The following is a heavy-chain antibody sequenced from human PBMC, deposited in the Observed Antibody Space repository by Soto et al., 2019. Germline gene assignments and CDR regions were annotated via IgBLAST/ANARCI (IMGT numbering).Heavy chain of an antibody. J-gene: IGHJ6*02. V-gene: IGHV1-8*01. CDR1: GYTFTSYD. CDR2: MNPNSGNT. Sequence: QVQLVQSGAEVKKPGASVKVSCKASGYTFTSYDINWVRQATGQGLEWMGWMNPNSGNTGYAQKFQGRVTMTRTTSISTAYMELSSLSSEDTAVYYFARERTGTTSMDVWGQGTTVTVSS. D-gene: IGHD1-1*01. CDR3: ARERTGTTSMDV.